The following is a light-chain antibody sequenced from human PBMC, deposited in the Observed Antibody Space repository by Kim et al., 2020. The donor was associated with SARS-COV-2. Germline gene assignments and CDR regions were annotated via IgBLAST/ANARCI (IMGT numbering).Light chain of an antibody. J-gene: IGLJ2*01. V-gene: IGLV3-1*01. Sequence: SYELTQPPSVSVSPGQTASITCSGDKLGDKYACWYQQKPGQSPVVVIYADSKRPSGIPERFSGSNSGNTATLTISGTQARDEADYYGQAWDSSTVVFGGGTQLTVL. CDR1: KLGDKY. CDR3: QAWDSSTVV. CDR2: ADS.